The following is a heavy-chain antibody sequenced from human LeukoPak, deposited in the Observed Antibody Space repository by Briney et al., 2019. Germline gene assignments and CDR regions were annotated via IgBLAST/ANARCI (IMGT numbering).Heavy chain of an antibody. J-gene: IGHJ4*02. V-gene: IGHV3-33*01. D-gene: IGHD6-13*01. CDR2: IWYDGSNK. Sequence: GGSLRLSCAASGFTFSSYGMHWVRQAPGKGLEWGAVIWYDGSNKYYADSVKGRFTISRDNSKNTLYLQMNSLRAEDTAVYYCARAGIAAASEFYYWGQGTLVTVAS. CDR3: ARAGIAAASEFYY. CDR1: GFTFSSYG.